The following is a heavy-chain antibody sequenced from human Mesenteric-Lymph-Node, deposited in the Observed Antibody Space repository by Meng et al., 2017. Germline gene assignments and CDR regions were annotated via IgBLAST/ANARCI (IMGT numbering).Heavy chain of an antibody. CDR1: GFTFDDYG. Sequence: GESLKISCAASGFTFDDYGMSWVRQAPGKGLEWVSAISGSGGSTYYADSVKGRFTISRDNSKNTLYLQMNSLRAEDTAVYYCAKVQTGYSSSWYYYYYGMDVWGQGTTVTVSS. V-gene: IGHV3-23*01. D-gene: IGHD6-13*01. J-gene: IGHJ6*02. CDR3: AKVQTGYSSSWYYYYYGMDV. CDR2: ISGSGGST.